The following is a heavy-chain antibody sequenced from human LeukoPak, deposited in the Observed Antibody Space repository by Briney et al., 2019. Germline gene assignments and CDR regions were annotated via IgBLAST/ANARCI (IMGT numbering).Heavy chain of an antibody. CDR3: ARDCRQRLVPSNWFDP. CDR2: ISYDGSNK. CDR1: GFTFSSYA. V-gene: IGHV3-30*04. Sequence: PGRSLRLSCAASGFTFSSYAMHWVRQAPGKGLEWVAVISYDGSNKYYADSVKGRFTISRDNSKNTLYLQMNSLRAEDTAVYYCARDCRQRLVPSNWFDPWGQGTLVTVSS. D-gene: IGHD6-13*01. J-gene: IGHJ5*02.